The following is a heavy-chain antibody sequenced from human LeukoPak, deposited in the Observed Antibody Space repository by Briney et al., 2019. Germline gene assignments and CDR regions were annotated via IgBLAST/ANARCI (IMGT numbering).Heavy chain of an antibody. V-gene: IGHV4-38-2*02. Sequence: SETLSLTCTVSGYSISSGYYWGWIRQPPGKGLEWIGSIYHSGSTYYNPSLKSRVTISVDTSKNQFSLKLSSVTAAGTAVYYCARVAMTTAKKFDYWGQGTLVTVSS. D-gene: IGHD4-11*01. CDR2: IYHSGST. CDR1: GYSISSGYY. J-gene: IGHJ4*02. CDR3: ARVAMTTAKKFDY.